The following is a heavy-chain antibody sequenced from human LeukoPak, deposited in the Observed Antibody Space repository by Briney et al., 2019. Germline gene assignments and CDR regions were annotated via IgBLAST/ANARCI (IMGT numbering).Heavy chain of an antibody. CDR3: ARDYYDSSGYYSLFGY. D-gene: IGHD3-22*01. Sequence: SETLSLTCTVSGGSISSYYWSWIRQPPEKGLEWIGYIYYSGSTSYNPSLKSRVTISVDTSKNQFSLKLSSVTAADTAVYYCARDYYDSSGYYSLFGYWGQGTLVTVSS. V-gene: IGHV4-59*01. J-gene: IGHJ4*02. CDR2: IYYSGST. CDR1: GGSISSYY.